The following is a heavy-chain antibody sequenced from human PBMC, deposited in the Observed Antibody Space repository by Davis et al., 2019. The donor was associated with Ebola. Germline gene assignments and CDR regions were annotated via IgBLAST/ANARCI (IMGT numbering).Heavy chain of an antibody. Sequence: GESLKISCKGSGYSFANYWIAWVRQTPAKGLEWMGIIYPGDSDTRYSPSFQGHVTISTDKSINTAYLQWNSLKASDTAMYFCTRHFVGKLFGMDVWGQGTTVTVSS. V-gene: IGHV5-51*01. CDR3: TRHFVGKLFGMDV. CDR1: GYSFANYW. J-gene: IGHJ6*02. CDR2: IYPGDSDT. D-gene: IGHD4-23*01.